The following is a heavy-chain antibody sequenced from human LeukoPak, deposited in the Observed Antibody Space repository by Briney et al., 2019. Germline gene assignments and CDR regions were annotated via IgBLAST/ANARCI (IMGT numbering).Heavy chain of an antibody. D-gene: IGHD3-3*01. CDR2: ISAYNGNT. Sequence: ASVKVSCKASGYTFTSYGISWVRQAPGQGLEWMGWISAYNGNTNYAQKLQGRVTMTTDTSTSTAYMELRSLRSDDTAVYYCARDQFIGKHYDFWSGYYTWRKGGMDVWGQGTTVTVSS. CDR3: ARDQFIGKHYDFWSGYYTWRKGGMDV. V-gene: IGHV1-18*01. J-gene: IGHJ6*02. CDR1: GYTFTSYG.